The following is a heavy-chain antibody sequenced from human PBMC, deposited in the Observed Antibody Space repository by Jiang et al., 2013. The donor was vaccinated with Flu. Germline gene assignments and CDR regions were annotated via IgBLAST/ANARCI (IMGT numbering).Heavy chain of an antibody. CDR2: ISWNSGSI. D-gene: IGHD3-3*01. V-gene: IGHV3-9*01. CDR3: AKGGNGGASSYYDFWSGYFRDDAFDI. Sequence: VQLVESGGGLVQPGRSLRLSCVASGFTFDDYAMHWVRQAPGKGLEWVSGISWNSGSIGYADSVKGRFTISRDNAKNSLYLQMNSLRAEDTALYYCAKGGNGGASSYYDFWSGYFRDDAFDIWAKGQWSPSLQ. CDR1: GFTFDDYA. J-gene: IGHJ3*02.